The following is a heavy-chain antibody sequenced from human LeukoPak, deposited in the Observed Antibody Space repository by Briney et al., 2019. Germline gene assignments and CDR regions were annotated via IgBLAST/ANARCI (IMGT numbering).Heavy chain of an antibody. D-gene: IGHD6-13*01. J-gene: IGHJ4*02. CDR3: AKNSSSWYYY. V-gene: IGHV1-2*06. CDR1: GYTFTGYY. Sequence: ASVKVSCKASGYTFTGYYIHWVRQAPGQGLEWMGRIYPNSGGTNYAQKFQGRVTMTRDTSISTAYMELSRLRSEDTAVYYCAKNSSSWYYYWGQGTLVTVSS. CDR2: IYPNSGGT.